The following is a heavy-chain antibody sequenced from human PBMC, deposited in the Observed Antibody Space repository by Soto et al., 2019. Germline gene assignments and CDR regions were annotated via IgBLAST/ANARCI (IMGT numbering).Heavy chain of an antibody. CDR3: ARGYSGSSYYFDY. Sequence: GGSLRLSCAASGFTVSSNYMSWVRQAPGKGLEWVSVIYSGGSTYYADSVKGRFTISRDNSKNTLYLQMNSLRAEDTAVYYCARGYSGSSYYFDYWGHGTLVTVSS. CDR1: GFTVSSNY. V-gene: IGHV3-53*01. CDR2: IYSGGST. J-gene: IGHJ4*01. D-gene: IGHD1-26*01.